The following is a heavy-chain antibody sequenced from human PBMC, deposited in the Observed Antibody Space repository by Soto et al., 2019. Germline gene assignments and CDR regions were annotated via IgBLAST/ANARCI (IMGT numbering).Heavy chain of an antibody. D-gene: IGHD3-10*01. CDR1: GYTFTSYD. CDR2: MNPNGGNT. CDR3: ARVAEDYGSGSYNWFDP. V-gene: IGHV1-8*01. Sequence: ASVKVSCKASGYTFTSYDINWVRQATGQGLEWMGWMNPNGGNTGYAQKFQGRVTMTRNTSISTAYVELSSLRSEDTAVYYCARVAEDYGSGSYNWFDPWGQGTLVTVSS. J-gene: IGHJ5*02.